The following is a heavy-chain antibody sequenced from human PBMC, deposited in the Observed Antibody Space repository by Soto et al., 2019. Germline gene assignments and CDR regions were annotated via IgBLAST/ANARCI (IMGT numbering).Heavy chain of an antibody. J-gene: IGHJ4*01. CDR2: IKSDGSST. Sequence: EVQLVESGGGLVQPGGSLRLACAASGFLFNTYWMFWVRQAPRKGLLWVSRIKSDGSSTNYADSVKGRFTISRDKAKNTLYLQMTMLRAEDTAVYYCAIGGGDYNYLDYWGHGILVTVSS. CDR1: GFLFNTYW. V-gene: IGHV3-74*01. CDR3: AIGGGDYNYLDY. D-gene: IGHD3-9*01.